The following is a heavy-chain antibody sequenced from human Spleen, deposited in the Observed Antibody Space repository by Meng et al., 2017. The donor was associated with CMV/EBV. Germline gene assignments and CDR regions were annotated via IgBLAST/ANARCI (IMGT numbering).Heavy chain of an antibody. D-gene: IGHD2-2*01. Sequence: GESLKISCAASGFTFSSYAMHWVRQAPGQGLQWVALVSYDGYDKYYADSVKGRFTVSRDNSKNMLFLQMESLRPEDTSVYYCVGADVVIIPAATTGDFWGQGTLVTVSS. CDR3: VGADVVIIPAATTGDF. V-gene: IGHV3-30-3*01. CDR2: VSYDGYDK. CDR1: GFTFSSYA. J-gene: IGHJ4*02.